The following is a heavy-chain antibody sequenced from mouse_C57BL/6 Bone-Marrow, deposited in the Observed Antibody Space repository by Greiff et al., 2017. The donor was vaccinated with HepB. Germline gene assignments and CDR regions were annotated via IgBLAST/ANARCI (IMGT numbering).Heavy chain of an antibody. J-gene: IGHJ2*01. CDR3: AREDYYYGSSPYCFNY. Sequence: QVQLQQPGAELVRPGASVKLSCKASGHTFIDYYINWVKQRPGQGLEWIARIYPGSGNTYYNGKFKGKATLTAEKSSSTAYMPLSSLTSEDSAVYFCAREDYYYGSSPYCFNYWGQGTALAVSS. D-gene: IGHD1-1*01. CDR2: IYPGSGNT. V-gene: IGHV1-76*01. CDR1: GHTFIDYY.